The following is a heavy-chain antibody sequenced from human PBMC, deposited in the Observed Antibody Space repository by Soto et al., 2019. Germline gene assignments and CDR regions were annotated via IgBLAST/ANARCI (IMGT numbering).Heavy chain of an antibody. CDR3: ARRGSSFSRAWFDP. V-gene: IGHV4-39*01. Sequence: TSETLSLTCTVSGGSISSSSYYWGWIRQPPGKGLEWIGSIYYSGSTYYNPSLKSRVTISVDTSKNQFSLKLSSVTAADTAVYYCARRGSSFSRAWFDPWGQGTLVTVSS. CDR2: IYYSGST. CDR1: GGSISSSSYY. D-gene: IGHD6-13*01. J-gene: IGHJ5*02.